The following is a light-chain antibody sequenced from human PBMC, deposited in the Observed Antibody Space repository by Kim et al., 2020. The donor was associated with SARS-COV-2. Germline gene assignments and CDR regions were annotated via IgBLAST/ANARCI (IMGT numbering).Light chain of an antibody. J-gene: IGKJ1*01. CDR3: QQSYTTPRT. CDR1: QNIRNY. Sequence: ASVGDRVTITCQASQNIRNYVNWYQQKPGRAPSLLIYAASSLQSGVPSRFSGGGSGTDFTLTISSLQSEDSASYYCQQSYTTPRTFGQGTKVDIK. V-gene: IGKV1-39*01. CDR2: AAS.